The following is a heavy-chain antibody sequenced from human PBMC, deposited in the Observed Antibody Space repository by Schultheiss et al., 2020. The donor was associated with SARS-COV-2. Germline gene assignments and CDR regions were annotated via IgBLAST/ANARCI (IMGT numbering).Heavy chain of an antibody. Sequence: SLKISCAASGFTFSSYGMHWVRQAPGKGLEWVAVISYDGSNKYYADSVKGRFTISRDNSKNTLYLQMNSLRAEDTAVYYCARAAYSSGWYGLDYWGREPWSPSPQ. CDR2: ISYDGSNK. J-gene: IGHJ4*02. CDR3: ARAAYSSGWYGLDY. D-gene: IGHD6-19*01. CDR1: GFTFSSYG. V-gene: IGHV3-30*03.